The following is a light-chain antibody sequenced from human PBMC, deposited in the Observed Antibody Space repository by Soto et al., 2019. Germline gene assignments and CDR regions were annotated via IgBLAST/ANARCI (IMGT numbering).Light chain of an antibody. Sequence: EIVVTQSPGTLSLSPGDTATLSCRASQSVSSRYFGWYPQRPRQAPGLLIYGASSRATGIPDSLSGSASGTDFPLTISRMQPEDFAVYYCQLYGISPHFGQGTRLEIK. CDR1: QSVSSRY. CDR3: QLYGISPH. CDR2: GAS. V-gene: IGKV3-20*01. J-gene: IGKJ5*01.